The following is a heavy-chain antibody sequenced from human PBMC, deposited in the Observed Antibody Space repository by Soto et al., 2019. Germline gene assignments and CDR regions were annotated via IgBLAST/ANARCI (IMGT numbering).Heavy chain of an antibody. J-gene: IGHJ4*02. CDR3: AHRAYFDSGKQFDN. D-gene: IGHD3-10*01. CDR2: IYWDDEK. CDR1: GFSLSTSGVG. V-gene: IGHV2-5*02. Sequence: QITLKESGPTLVKPTQTLTLTCTFSGFSLSTSGVGVGWIRQPPGKALEWLAIIYWDDEKRYSPSLKTRLTVTKDASKNQVVLTMTNVDPVDTATYYCAHRAYFDSGKQFDNLGQGTLVSVSS.